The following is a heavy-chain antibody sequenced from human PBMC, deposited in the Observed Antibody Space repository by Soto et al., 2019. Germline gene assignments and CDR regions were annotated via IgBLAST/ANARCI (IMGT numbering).Heavy chain of an antibody. Sequence: SGPTLVNPTQTLTLTCTFSGFSVTTTGMGVGWIRQPPGKALEWLALIYWNDDRRYSPSLQNRLTISKDTSKNQVVLTMSNMDPGDSATYYCATHGRIAVDYFDYWGQGTPVTLSS. D-gene: IGHD6-19*01. J-gene: IGHJ4*02. V-gene: IGHV2-5*01. CDR1: GFSVTTTGMG. CDR2: IYWNDDR. CDR3: ATHGRIAVDYFDY.